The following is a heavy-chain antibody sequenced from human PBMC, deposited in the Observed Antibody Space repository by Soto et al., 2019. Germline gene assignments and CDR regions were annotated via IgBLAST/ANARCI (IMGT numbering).Heavy chain of an antibody. CDR2: IYYSGST. CDR1: GGSISSYY. Sequence: SETLSLTCTVSGGSISSYYWSWIRQPPGKGLEWIGYIYYSGSTNYNPSLKSRVTLSVDTSRNQFSLKLSSVTAADTAVYYCASDRGPAAMPHYYYYYMDVWGKGTTVTVSS. CDR3: ASDRGPAAMPHYYYYYMDV. D-gene: IGHD2-2*01. V-gene: IGHV4-59*01. J-gene: IGHJ6*03.